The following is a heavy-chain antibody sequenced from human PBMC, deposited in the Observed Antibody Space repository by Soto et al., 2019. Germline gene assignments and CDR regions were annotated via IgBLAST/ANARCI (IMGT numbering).Heavy chain of an antibody. Sequence: QVQLQESGPGLVKPSGTLSLTCAVSGDSISSSYWWNWVRQPPGKGLEWIAEINHLGSISYNPSLKSRATISAENSTNQFSLRLTSVTAADTAVHYCARGYSPTYWGQGSRVTVSS. CDR2: INHLGSI. J-gene: IGHJ1*01. CDR3: ARGYSPTY. CDR1: GDSISSSYW. D-gene: IGHD4-4*01. V-gene: IGHV4-4*02.